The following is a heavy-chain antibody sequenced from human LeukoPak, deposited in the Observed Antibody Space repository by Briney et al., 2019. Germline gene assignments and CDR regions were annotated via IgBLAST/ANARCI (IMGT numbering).Heavy chain of an antibody. Sequence: GGSLRLSCAASGFTFSSYGMHWVRQAPGKGLEWVTFIKYDGTSKYYADSVKGRFAISRDNSKNTLYLQINSLRTEDTAVYYCAKDRPFMDVWGQGTTVTVSS. V-gene: IGHV3-30*02. CDR2: IKYDGTSK. CDR1: GFTFSSYG. J-gene: IGHJ6*02. CDR3: AKDRPFMDV.